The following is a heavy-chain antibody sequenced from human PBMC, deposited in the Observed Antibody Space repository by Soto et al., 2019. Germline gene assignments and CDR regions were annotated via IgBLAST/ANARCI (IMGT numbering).Heavy chain of an antibody. CDR1: GFAFSDYV. D-gene: IGHD3-3*01. Sequence: GGSLRLSCAASGFAFSDYVMCWVRQAPGKGLEWVSCLSVSGGTTYYADSVKGRFTISRDNSQNTLSLQVRSLRAEDTARYYCTKDLLRVDNRFGPWGQGTLVTVSS. J-gene: IGHJ5*02. CDR3: TKDLLRVDNRFGP. V-gene: IGHV3-23*01. CDR2: LSVSGGTT.